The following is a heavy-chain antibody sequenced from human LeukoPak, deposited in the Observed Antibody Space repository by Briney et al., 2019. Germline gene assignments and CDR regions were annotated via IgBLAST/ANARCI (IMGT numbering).Heavy chain of an antibody. D-gene: IGHD2-2*01. CDR1: GFTFSSYA. V-gene: IGHV3-23*01. J-gene: IGHJ4*02. Sequence: GGSLRLSCAASGFTFSSYAVSWVRQAPGKGLEWVSVISGSGGSTYYADSVKGRFTISRDNSKNTLYLQMNSLRAEDTAVYYCAKDGGYCSSNTCFQPFDYWGQGTLVTVSS. CDR3: AKDGGYCSSNTCFQPFDY. CDR2: ISGSGGST.